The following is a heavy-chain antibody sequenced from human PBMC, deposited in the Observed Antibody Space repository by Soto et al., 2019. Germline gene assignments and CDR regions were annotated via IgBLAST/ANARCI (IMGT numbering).Heavy chain of an antibody. D-gene: IGHD3-10*01. CDR2: INPNSGGT. J-gene: IGHJ6*02. Sequence: GASVKVSCKASGYTFTGYYMHWVRQAPGQGLEWMGWINPNSGGTNYAQKFQGWVTMTRDTSISTAYMELSRLRSDDTAVYYCARQWVPVLWFGPDYYGMDVWGQGTTVTV. V-gene: IGHV1-2*04. CDR3: ARQWVPVLWFGPDYYGMDV. CDR1: GYTFTGYY.